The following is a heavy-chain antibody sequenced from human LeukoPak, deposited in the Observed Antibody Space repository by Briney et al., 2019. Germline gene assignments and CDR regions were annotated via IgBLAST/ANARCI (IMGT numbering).Heavy chain of an antibody. V-gene: IGHV4-34*01. CDR1: GASFSTYY. CDR3: ARRGSSGRSFDY. D-gene: IGHD6-25*01. Sequence: SQTLSLTCAVYGASFSTYYWSWVRQPPGKRLEWIGEINHSGGTNYNPSLKSRVTISVDTSKNQFSLKLSSVTATDTAVYYCARRGSSGRSFDYWGQGTLVIVSS. CDR2: INHSGGT. J-gene: IGHJ4*02.